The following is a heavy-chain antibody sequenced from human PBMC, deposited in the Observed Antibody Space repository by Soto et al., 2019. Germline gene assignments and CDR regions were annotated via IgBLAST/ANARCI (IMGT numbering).Heavy chain of an antibody. CDR1: GGSIISSSYY. CDR2: IYYSGST. V-gene: IGHV4-39*01. CDR3: ASLMYYDFWSGLGY. Sequence: PLEILSLTCTVSGGSIISSSYYWGWIRQPPGKGLEWIGSIYYSGSTYYNPSLKSRVTISVDTSKNQFSLKLSSVTAADTAVYYCASLMYYDFWSGLGYWGQGTLVTVSS. D-gene: IGHD3-3*01. J-gene: IGHJ4*02.